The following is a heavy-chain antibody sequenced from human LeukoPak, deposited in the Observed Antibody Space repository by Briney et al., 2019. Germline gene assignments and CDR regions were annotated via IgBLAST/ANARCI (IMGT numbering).Heavy chain of an antibody. CDR3: ARIAAAGRNWFDP. J-gene: IGHJ5*02. CDR2: IIPIFGTA. CDR1: GGTFSSYA. Sequence: GASVKVSCKASGGTFSSYAISWVRQAPGQGLEWMGGIIPIFGTANYAQKFQGRVTITTDESTSTAYMGLSSLRSEDTAVYYCARIAAAGRNWFDPWGQGTLVTVSS. D-gene: IGHD6-13*01. V-gene: IGHV1-69*05.